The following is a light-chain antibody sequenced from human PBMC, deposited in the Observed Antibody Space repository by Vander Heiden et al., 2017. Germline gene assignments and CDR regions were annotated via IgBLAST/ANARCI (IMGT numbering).Light chain of an antibody. CDR1: KDISNY. CDR3: LQYDNLPTT. Sequence: DIQMTQSPSSLSASVGDRVTITCQASKDISNYLNWYQQKPGKAPKLLIYDASNLETGVPSRCSGSGSGTDFTFTISSLQPEDIATYYCLQYDNLPTTF. J-gene: IGKJ5*01. CDR2: DAS. V-gene: IGKV1-33*01.